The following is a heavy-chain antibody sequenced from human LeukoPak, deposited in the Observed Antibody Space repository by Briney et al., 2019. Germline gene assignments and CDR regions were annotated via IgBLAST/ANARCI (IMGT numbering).Heavy chain of an antibody. Sequence: GGSLRLSCAASGFTFSSYSMNWVRQAPGKGLEWVSSISSSSSYIYYADSVKGRFTISRDNAKNSLYLQMNSLRAEDTALYHCAREREGIAAAGTGFLWFDPWGQGTLVTVSS. V-gene: IGHV3-21*04. CDR3: AREREGIAAAGTGFLWFDP. CDR2: ISSSSSYI. J-gene: IGHJ5*02. CDR1: GFTFSSYS. D-gene: IGHD6-13*01.